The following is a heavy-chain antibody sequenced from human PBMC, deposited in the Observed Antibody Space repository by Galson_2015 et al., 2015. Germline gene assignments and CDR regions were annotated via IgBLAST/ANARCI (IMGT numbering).Heavy chain of an antibody. J-gene: IGHJ6*02. Sequence: LRLSCAASGFTFSSYAMHWVRQAPGKGLEWVAVISYVGSNKYYADSVKGRFTISRDNSKNTLYLQMNSLRAEDTAVYYCARAEVVTSYGMDVWGQGTTVTVSS. CDR3: ARAEVVTSYGMDV. D-gene: IGHD2-21*02. CDR2: ISYVGSNK. CDR1: GFTFSSYA. V-gene: IGHV3-30-3*01.